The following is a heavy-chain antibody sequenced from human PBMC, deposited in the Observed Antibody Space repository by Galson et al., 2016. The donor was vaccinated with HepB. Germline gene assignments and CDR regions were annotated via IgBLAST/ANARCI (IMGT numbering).Heavy chain of an antibody. J-gene: IGHJ6*02. D-gene: IGHD6-19*01. CDR3: ARGKGLRSGQWLALPPNYYYNGMDV. CDR1: GFTFSSYA. V-gene: IGHV3-23*01. Sequence: SLRLSCAASGFTFSSYAMTWVRQAPGKGLEWVSSISGSGDSTIYADSVRGRFTISRDNSKNTLYLQMNSLRGEDKVVYYCARGKGLRSGQWLALPPNYYYNGMDVWGQGTTVTVSS. CDR2: ISGSGDST.